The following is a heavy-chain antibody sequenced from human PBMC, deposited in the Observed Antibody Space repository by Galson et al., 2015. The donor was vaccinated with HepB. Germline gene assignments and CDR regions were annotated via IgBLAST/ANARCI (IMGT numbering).Heavy chain of an antibody. CDR1: GFTFSSYA. J-gene: IGHJ4*02. V-gene: IGHV3-30*04. Sequence: SLRLSCAASGFTFSSYAMHWVRQAPGKGLEWVAVISYDGSNKYYADSVKGRFTISRDNSKNTLYLQTNSLRAEDTAVYYCARGTGSRGTFGYWGQGTLVTVSS. D-gene: IGHD2-8*02. CDR3: ARGTGSRGTFGY. CDR2: ISYDGSNK.